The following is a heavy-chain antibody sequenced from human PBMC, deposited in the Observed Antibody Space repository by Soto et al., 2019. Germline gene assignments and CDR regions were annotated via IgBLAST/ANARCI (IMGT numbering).Heavy chain of an antibody. V-gene: IGHV4-31*03. CDR1: GASISIAGSY. D-gene: IGHD6-6*01. CDR3: ARGKEQLVSVDY. CDR2: IHYDETT. J-gene: IGHJ4*02. Sequence: QVQLQESGPGLVRSSQTLSLTCTVSGASISIAGSYWSWIRQVPGKGLEWIGYIHYDETTYYNPSLQSRVSVFADRSKNQFSLNLTSVAAADTATYYCARGKEQLVSVDYWGQGTLVTVSS.